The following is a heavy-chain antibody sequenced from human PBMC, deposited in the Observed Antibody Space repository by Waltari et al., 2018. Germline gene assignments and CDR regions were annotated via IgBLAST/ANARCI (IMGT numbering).Heavy chain of an antibody. CDR2: INHSGSN. Sequence: QVQLQQWGAGLSKPPEHLSPTCAVYGGSFSGSYWTWTRQPPGKGPEWIGEINHSGSNNYNPSRKSRVTISVDTSKNQFSLKLSSVTAADTAVYYCASLRVGYCTNGVCLLEALDYWGQGTLVTVSS. D-gene: IGHD2-8*01. V-gene: IGHV4-34*01. CDR3: ASLRVGYCTNGVCLLEALDY. J-gene: IGHJ4*02. CDR1: GGSFSGSY.